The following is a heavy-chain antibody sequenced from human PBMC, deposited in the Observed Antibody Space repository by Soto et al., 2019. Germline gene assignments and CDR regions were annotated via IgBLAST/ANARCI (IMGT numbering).Heavy chain of an antibody. CDR1: GFTFSDFA. D-gene: IGHD2-2*03. Sequence: EVQVLESGGGLVQPGGSLRLSCAATGFTFSDFAMSWVRQAPGKGLEWVSRIYGGGNGPNYADSVKGRVTISRDNSKNTLYLQMNSLRAEDTAVYYCAKMEGMDPWAYSFDYWGQGTLVTVSS. V-gene: IGHV3-23*01. CDR2: IYGGGNGP. J-gene: IGHJ4*02. CDR3: AKMEGMDPWAYSFDY.